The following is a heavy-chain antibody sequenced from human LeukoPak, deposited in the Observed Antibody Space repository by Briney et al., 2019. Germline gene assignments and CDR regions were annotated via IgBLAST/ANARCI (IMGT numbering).Heavy chain of an antibody. D-gene: IGHD1-26*01. V-gene: IGHV3-20*04. CDR2: ITWNGGST. J-gene: IGHJ4*02. CDR1: GFTFDDFG. CDR3: ARMSRRWEVLV. Sequence: PGGSLRLSCAASGFTFDDFGMSWVRQAPGKGPEWVSGITWNGGSTGYADSVKGRFTISRDNAKNSLYLQMNSLRAEDTALYYCARMSRRWEVLVWGQGTLVTVSS.